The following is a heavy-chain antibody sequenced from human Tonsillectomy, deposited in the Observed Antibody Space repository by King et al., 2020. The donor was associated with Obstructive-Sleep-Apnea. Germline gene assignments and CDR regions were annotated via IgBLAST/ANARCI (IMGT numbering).Heavy chain of an antibody. Sequence: QLVQSGGGLVKPGGSLRLSCAASGFTFSDYYMSWIRQAPGKGLEWVSYISSSGSTIYYADSVKGRFTISRDNAKNSLYLQMNSLRAEDTAVYYCAREVPYYDILTGYYIVGFDYWGQGTLVTVSS. CDR2: ISSSGSTI. J-gene: IGHJ4*02. CDR3: AREVPYYDILTGYYIVGFDY. D-gene: IGHD3-9*01. CDR1: GFTFSDYY. V-gene: IGHV3-11*01.